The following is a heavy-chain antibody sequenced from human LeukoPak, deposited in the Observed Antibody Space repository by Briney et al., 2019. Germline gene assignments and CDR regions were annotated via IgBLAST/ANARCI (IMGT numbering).Heavy chain of an antibody. CDR2: INPSGGST. V-gene: IGHV1-46*01. CDR1: GYTFTRYY. J-gene: IGHJ6*04. CDR3: ARSLGHCSSTSCSPGRYYGMDV. Sequence: ASVKVSCKASGYTFTRYYMHWVRQTPGQGLEWMGRINPSGGSTNYAQKFQGRVTMTRDTSTSTVYMELSSLRSEDTAVYYCARSLGHCSSTSCSPGRYYGMDVWGNGTTVTVSS. D-gene: IGHD2-2*01.